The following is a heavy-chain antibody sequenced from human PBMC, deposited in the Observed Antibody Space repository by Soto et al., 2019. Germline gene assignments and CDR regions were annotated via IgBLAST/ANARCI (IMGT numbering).Heavy chain of an antibody. CDR3: AKEAHYGDYPTSLYYFDY. Sequence: HPGGSLRLSCAASGFTFSSYAMSWVRQAPGKGLEWVSAISGSGGSTYYADSVKGRFTISRDNSKNTLYLQMNSLRAEDTAVYYCAKEAHYGDYPTSLYYFDYWGQGTLVTVSS. J-gene: IGHJ4*02. CDR2: ISGSGGST. CDR1: GFTFSSYA. V-gene: IGHV3-23*01. D-gene: IGHD4-17*01.